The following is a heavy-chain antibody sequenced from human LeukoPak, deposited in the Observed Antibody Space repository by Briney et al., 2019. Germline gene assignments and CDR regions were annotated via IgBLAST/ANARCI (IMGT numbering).Heavy chain of an antibody. Sequence: SVKVSCKASGGTFSSYAISWVRQAPGQGLEWMGGIIPIFGTANYAQKFQGRVTITADESTSTAYMELSSLRSEDTAVYYCARDWDIVVVPAAMPDPYYYYYGMDVWGQGTTVTVSS. CDR1: GGTFSSYA. V-gene: IGHV1-69*01. D-gene: IGHD2-2*01. CDR3: ARDWDIVVVPAAMPDPYYYYYGMDV. CDR2: IIPIFGTA. J-gene: IGHJ6*02.